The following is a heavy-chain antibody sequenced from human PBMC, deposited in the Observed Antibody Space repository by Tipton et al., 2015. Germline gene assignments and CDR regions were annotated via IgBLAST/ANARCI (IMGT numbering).Heavy chain of an antibody. CDR1: GGSVSYGGYY. D-gene: IGHD2-21*01. CDR3: ARVGYCGGSCFSGYYGMDV. J-gene: IGHJ6*02. Sequence: GLVKPSQTLSLTCSVSGGSVSYGGYYWTWIRQHPGKGLEWIGYILYSGNTYYNPSLRSRLTISVDTSKNQFSLKLSSLTAADTAVYYCARVGYCGGSCFSGYYGMDVWGRGTTVTVSS. V-gene: IGHV4-31*03. CDR2: ILYSGNT.